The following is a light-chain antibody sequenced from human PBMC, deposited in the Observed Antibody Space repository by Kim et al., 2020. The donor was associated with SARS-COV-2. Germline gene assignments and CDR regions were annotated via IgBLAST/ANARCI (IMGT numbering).Light chain of an antibody. Sequence: EIVLTQSPGTLSLSPGDRATLSYRASQSVTSSYLAWYQEKPGQAPRLLIYGASRRATGIPDRFSGSGSGTDFSLTITRLEPEDFSVYYCQQYGGSPITFGQGTRLEIK. CDR3: QQYGGSPIT. V-gene: IGKV3-20*01. J-gene: IGKJ5*01. CDR2: GAS. CDR1: QSVTSSY.